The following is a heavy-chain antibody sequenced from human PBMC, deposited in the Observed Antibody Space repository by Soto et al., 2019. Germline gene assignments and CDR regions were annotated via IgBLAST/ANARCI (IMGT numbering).Heavy chain of an antibody. Sequence: QVQLQESGPGLVKPSQTLSLTCTVSGGSISSGGYYWSWIRQHPGKGLEWIGYIYYSGSTYYNPSLKCRVTISVDTSKNQFSLKLSSVTAADTAVYYCAREEGYCSGGSCYDNCGMDVWGQGTTVTVSS. J-gene: IGHJ6*02. CDR3: AREEGYCSGGSCYDNCGMDV. V-gene: IGHV4-31*03. CDR1: GGSISSGGYY. CDR2: IYYSGST. D-gene: IGHD2-15*01.